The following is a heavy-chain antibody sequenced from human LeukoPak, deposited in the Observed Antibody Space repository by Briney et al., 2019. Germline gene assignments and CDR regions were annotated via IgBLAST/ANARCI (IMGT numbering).Heavy chain of an antibody. CDR1: GFTFSSYW. Sequence: GGSLRLSCAASGFTFSSYWMSWVRQAPGRGLEWVANIKQDGSEKSYVDSVKGRFTISRDNTKNSLYLQMNSLRAEDTAVYYCARGQTTMTNWGQGTLVTVSS. D-gene: IGHD4-17*01. CDR3: ARGQTTMTN. J-gene: IGHJ4*02. CDR2: IKQDGSEK. V-gene: IGHV3-7*03.